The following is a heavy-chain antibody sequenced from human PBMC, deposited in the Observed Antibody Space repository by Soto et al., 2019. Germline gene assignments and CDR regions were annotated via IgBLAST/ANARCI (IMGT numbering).Heavy chain of an antibody. Sequence: SETLSLTCTVSGGSISSYYWSWIRQPPGKGLEWIGYIYYSGSTNYNPSLKSRVTISVDTSKNQFSLKLSSVTAADTAVYYCAREGGFDITMVRGVMDVWGQGTTVTVSS. V-gene: IGHV4-59*01. D-gene: IGHD3-10*01. J-gene: IGHJ6*02. CDR3: AREGGFDITMVRGVMDV. CDR2: IYYSGST. CDR1: GGSISSYY.